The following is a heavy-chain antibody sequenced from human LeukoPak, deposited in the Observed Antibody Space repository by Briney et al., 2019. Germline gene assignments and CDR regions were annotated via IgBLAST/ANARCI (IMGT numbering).Heavy chain of an antibody. Sequence: SETLSLTCSVSGASINSYYWNWIRQSPGKGLEWLGNIHYRGTTNYNPSLQSRVTISVDTSKNQFSLKLSSVTAADTAVYYCARDPDYGGNSEEDAFDIWGQGTMVTVSS. V-gene: IGHV4-59*13. CDR3: ARDPDYGGNSEEDAFDI. CDR2: IHYRGTT. J-gene: IGHJ3*02. CDR1: GASINSYY. D-gene: IGHD4-23*01.